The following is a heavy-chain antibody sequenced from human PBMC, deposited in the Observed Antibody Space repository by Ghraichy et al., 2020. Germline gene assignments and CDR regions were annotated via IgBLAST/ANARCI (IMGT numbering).Heavy chain of an antibody. J-gene: IGHJ6*02. CDR2: INPDGSEE. Sequence: GGSLRLSCAASGFTFSTSWMAWVRQAPGKGLEWVANINPDGSEEYYVDSVKGRFTISRDNTKNSLLLQMNSLRAEDTAVYYCARGHYGMDIWGQGTTVTVSS. CDR1: GFTFSTSW. CDR3: ARGHYGMDI. V-gene: IGHV3-7*01.